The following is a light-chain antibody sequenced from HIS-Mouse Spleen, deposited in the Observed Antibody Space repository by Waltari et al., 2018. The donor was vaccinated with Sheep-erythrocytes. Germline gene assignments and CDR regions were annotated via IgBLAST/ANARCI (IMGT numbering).Light chain of an antibody. V-gene: IGLV2-23*01. Sequence: QSALTQPASVSGSPGQSITTPCTGTSSAVGSYNLVPWYQQHPGKAPKLMIYEGSKRPSGVSNRFSGSKSGNTASLTISGLQAEDEADYYCCSYAGSSTPWVFGGGTKLTVL. CDR2: EGS. CDR1: SSAVGSYNL. J-gene: IGLJ3*02. CDR3: CSYAGSSTPWV.